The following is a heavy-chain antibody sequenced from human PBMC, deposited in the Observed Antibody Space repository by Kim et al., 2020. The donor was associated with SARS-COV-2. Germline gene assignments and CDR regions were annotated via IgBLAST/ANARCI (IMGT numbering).Heavy chain of an antibody. CDR1: GGSFSGYY. V-gene: IGHV4-34*01. D-gene: IGHD2-2*01. CDR2: INHSGST. J-gene: IGHJ4*02. CDR3: ASHHPANRDY. Sequence: SETLSLTCAVYGGSFSGYYWSWIRQPPGKGLEWIGEINHSGSTNYNPSLKSRVTISVDTSKNQFSLKLSSVTAADTAVYYCASHHPANRDYWGQGTLVTVSS.